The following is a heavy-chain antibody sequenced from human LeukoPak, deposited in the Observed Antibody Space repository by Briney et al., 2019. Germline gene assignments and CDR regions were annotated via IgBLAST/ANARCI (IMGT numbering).Heavy chain of an antibody. CDR2: IYTSGST. CDR1: GVSVSSDP. D-gene: IGHD4-11*01. J-gene: IGHJ4*02. Sequence: SETLSLTSAVSGVSVSSDPWSWLRQRPGKGLEWSGRIYTSGSTNYNPSLKRRVTVSVDTSKNQFSLKLSSVTAADTAVYYCVSYSNYYFDYSGQGNLVTVSS. CDR3: VSYSNYYFDY. V-gene: IGHV4-59*10.